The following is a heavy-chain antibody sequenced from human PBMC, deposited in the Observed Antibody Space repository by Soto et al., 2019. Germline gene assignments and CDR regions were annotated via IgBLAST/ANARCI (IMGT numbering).Heavy chain of an antibody. Sequence: GGSLRLSCAASGFTVSRNYMNWVRQAPGQGLEWVSVIYSGGRTYYADSVKGRFTISRDNSKNTVYLQINGLTAEDTAVYYCARRYSTNGDYFDLWGHGTPVTVSS. J-gene: IGHJ4*01. V-gene: IGHV3-66*01. D-gene: IGHD2-8*01. CDR3: ARRYSTNGDYFDL. CDR1: GFTVSRNY. CDR2: IYSGGRT.